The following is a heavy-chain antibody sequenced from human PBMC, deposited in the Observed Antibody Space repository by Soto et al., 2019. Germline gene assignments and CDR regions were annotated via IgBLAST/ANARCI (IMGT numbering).Heavy chain of an antibody. D-gene: IGHD1-26*01. CDR2: INGRGNYI. Sequence: EVQQVESGGGLILPGGSLRLSCAASGFTFSTYNMNWVRQAPGKGLEWVSSINGRGNYIYYTDAVKGRFTISRDNAKTSLYLQMNSLRAEDTAVYYCAREDGIVGATSAFDYWGQGTLVTVSS. V-gene: IGHV3-21*01. CDR1: GFTFSTYN. J-gene: IGHJ4*02. CDR3: AREDGIVGATSAFDY.